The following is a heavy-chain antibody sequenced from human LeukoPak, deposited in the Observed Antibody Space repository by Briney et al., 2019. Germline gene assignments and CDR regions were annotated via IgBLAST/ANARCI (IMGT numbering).Heavy chain of an antibody. CDR3: AKGSGSYYANLAFDY. D-gene: IGHD3-10*01. CDR2: MNPNSGNT. J-gene: IGHJ4*02. Sequence: ASVKVSCKASGYTFTSYDINWVRQATGQGLEWMGWMNPNSGNTGYAQKFQGRVTMTRNTSISTAYMELSSLRSEDTALYYCAKGSGSYYANLAFDYWGQGTLVTVSS. CDR1: GYTFTSYD. V-gene: IGHV1-8*01.